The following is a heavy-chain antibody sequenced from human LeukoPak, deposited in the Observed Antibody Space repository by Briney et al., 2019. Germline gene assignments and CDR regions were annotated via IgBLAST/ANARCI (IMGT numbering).Heavy chain of an antibody. CDR1: GFTFGDYA. V-gene: IGHV3-49*03. CDR3: TRGENDCSGGSCYLPTGIFDY. CDR2: IRSKAYGGTT. Sequence: TGGSLRLSCTASGFTFGDYAMSWFRQAPGKGLEWVGFIRSKAYGGTTEYAASVKGRFTISRDDSKSIAYLQMNSLKTEDTAVYYCTRGENDCSGGSCYLPTGIFDYWGQGTLVTVSS. D-gene: IGHD2-15*01. J-gene: IGHJ4*02.